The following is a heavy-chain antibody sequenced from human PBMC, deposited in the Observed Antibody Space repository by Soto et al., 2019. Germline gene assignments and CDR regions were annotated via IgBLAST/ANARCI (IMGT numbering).Heavy chain of an antibody. V-gene: IGHV1-69*13. CDR3: ARDRGQLERRSFDY. D-gene: IGHD1-1*01. Sequence: AVKVSCKASGGTFSSYAISWVRQAPGQGLEWMGGIIPIFGTANYAQKFQGRVTITADESTSTAYMELSSLRSEDTAVYYCARDRGQLERRSFDYWGQGTLVTVSS. CDR2: IIPIFGTA. CDR1: GGTFSSYA. J-gene: IGHJ4*02.